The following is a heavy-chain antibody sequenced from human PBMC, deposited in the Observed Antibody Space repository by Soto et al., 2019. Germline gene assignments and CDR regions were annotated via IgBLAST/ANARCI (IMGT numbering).Heavy chain of an antibody. CDR3: AKVGEYSYGYLVGSFFDY. J-gene: IGHJ4*02. Sequence: GGSLRLSCAASGFTFSSYGMHWVRQAPGKGLEWVAVISYDGSNKYYADSVKGRFTISRDNSKNTLYLQMNSLRAEDTAVYYCAKVGEYSYGYLVGSFFDYWGQGTLVTVSS. D-gene: IGHD5-18*01. CDR1: GFTFSSYG. V-gene: IGHV3-30*18. CDR2: ISYDGSNK.